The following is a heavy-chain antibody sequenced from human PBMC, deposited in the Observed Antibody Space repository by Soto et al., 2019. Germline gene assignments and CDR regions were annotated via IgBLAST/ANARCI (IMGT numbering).Heavy chain of an antibody. V-gene: IGHV1-69*13. Sequence: GASVKVSCKASGGTFSSYAISWVRQAPGQGLEWMGGIIPIFGTANYAQKFQGRVTITADESTSTAYMELSSLRSEDTAVYYCASEREMATMYDAFDIWGQGTMVTVSS. CDR3: ASEREMATMYDAFDI. CDR1: GGTFSSYA. D-gene: IGHD5-12*01. J-gene: IGHJ3*02. CDR2: IIPIFGTA.